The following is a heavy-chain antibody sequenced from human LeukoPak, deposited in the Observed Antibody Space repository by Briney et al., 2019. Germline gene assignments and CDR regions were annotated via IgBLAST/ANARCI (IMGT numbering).Heavy chain of an antibody. Sequence: HGKSLRISCKGYGYSFTSYWISWVREMPGKGLEWMGSIYPSYSYTNYRPSLQGHVTISADKSISAAYLQWSNLKASDTAMYYCARARGDHYSFDYWGQGTLVTVS. CDR1: GYSFTSYW. V-gene: IGHV5-10-1*01. CDR3: ARARGDHYSFDY. J-gene: IGHJ4*02. D-gene: IGHD3-10*01. CDR2: IYPSYSYT.